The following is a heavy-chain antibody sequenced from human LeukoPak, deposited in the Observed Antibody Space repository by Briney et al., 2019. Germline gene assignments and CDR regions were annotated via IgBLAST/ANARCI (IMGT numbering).Heavy chain of an antibody. V-gene: IGHV1-2*02. J-gene: IGHJ5*02. CDR3: ARDRLVIVPAAIINWFDP. Sequence: ASVKVPCKASGYTFTGYYIHWVRQAPGQGLEWMGWINPNSGGTNYAQKFQGRVTMTRDTSISTAYMELSRLTSDDTAVYYCARDRLVIVPAAIINWFDPWGKGTLVTVSS. CDR1: GYTFTGYY. D-gene: IGHD2-2*01. CDR2: INPNSGGT.